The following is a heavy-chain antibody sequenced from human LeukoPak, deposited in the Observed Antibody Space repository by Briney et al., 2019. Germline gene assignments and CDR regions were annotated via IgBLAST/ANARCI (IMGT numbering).Heavy chain of an antibody. J-gene: IGHJ4*02. CDR2: ISAYNGNT. CDR3: ARDVRFLEWSGRERDY. CDR1: GYTFTSYG. D-gene: IGHD3-3*01. Sequence: GASVKVSCKASGYTFTSYGISWVRQAPGQGLEWMGWISAYNGNTNYAQKLQGRVTMSTDTSTSTAYMELRSLRSDDTAVYYCARDVRFLEWSGRERDYWGQGTLVTVSS. V-gene: IGHV1-18*01.